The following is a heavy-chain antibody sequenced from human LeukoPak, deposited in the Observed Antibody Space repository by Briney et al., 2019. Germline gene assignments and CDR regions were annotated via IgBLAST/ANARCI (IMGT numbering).Heavy chain of an antibody. CDR1: GGSISSYY. CDR2: IYTSGST. Sequence: PSETLSLTCTVSGGSISSYYWSWIRQPAGKGLEWIGRIYTSGSTNYNPSLKSRVTMSVDTSKNQFSLKLSSVTAADTAVYYCASSGSSGWYAGPVSNWGQGTLVTVSS. D-gene: IGHD6-19*01. J-gene: IGHJ4*02. CDR3: ASSGSSGWYAGPVSN. V-gene: IGHV4-4*07.